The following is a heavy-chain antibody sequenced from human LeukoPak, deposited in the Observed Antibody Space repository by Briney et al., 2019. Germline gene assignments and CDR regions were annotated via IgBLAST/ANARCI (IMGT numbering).Heavy chain of an antibody. Sequence: GGSLRLSCAASGFTFSSYWMHWVRQAPGKGLEWVSAIRTSATSTYYADSVKGRFTISRDNSKNILYLQMNSLRAEDTAVYYCANDYYVSASGNFDAFDMWGQGTMVTVSS. CDR1: GFTFSSYW. V-gene: IGHV3-23*01. J-gene: IGHJ3*02. CDR2: IRTSATST. CDR3: ANDYYVSASGNFDAFDM. D-gene: IGHD3-10*02.